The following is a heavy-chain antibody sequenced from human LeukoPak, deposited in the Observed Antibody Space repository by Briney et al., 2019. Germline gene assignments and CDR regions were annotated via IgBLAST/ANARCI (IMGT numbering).Heavy chain of an antibody. Sequence: GGSLRLSCAASGFTFSSHAMSWVRQAPGKGLEWVSAISGSGGSTYYADSVKGRFTISRDNSKNTLYLQMNSLRAEDTGVYYCAARYYDFWSGYYTDGYYYYMDVWGNGTTVTVSS. CDR1: GFTFSSHA. CDR3: AARYYDFWSGYYTDGYYYYMDV. CDR2: ISGSGGST. D-gene: IGHD3-3*01. V-gene: IGHV3-23*01. J-gene: IGHJ6*03.